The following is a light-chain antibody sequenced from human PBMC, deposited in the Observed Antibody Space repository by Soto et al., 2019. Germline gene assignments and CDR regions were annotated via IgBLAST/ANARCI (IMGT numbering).Light chain of an antibody. J-gene: IGKJ1*01. CDR1: QSISFF. CDR2: GAS. Sequence: DVRLTQSPSSLSASVGDRVTITCRANQSISFFLSWYQQRPGRAPKLLIYGASNLLSGVPSRFSGSASGTDFTLTINSLQPEDFATYYCQQSYSTPLTFGQGTKV. CDR3: QQSYSTPLT. V-gene: IGKV1-39*01.